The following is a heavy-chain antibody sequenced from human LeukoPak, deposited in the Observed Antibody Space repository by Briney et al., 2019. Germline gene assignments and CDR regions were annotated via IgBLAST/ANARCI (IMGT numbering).Heavy chain of an antibody. CDR2: ISGSGGST. J-gene: IGHJ4*02. D-gene: IGHD3-22*01. V-gene: IGHV3-23*01. Sequence: QPGGSLRLSCAASGFTFSSYAMSWVRQAPGKGLEWVSAISGSGGSTYYADSVKGRFTISRDNSKNTLYLQMNSLRAEDTAVYYCAKDPEVFYDSSGYIDYWGQGTLVTVSS. CDR1: GFTFSSYA. CDR3: AKDPEVFYDSSGYIDY.